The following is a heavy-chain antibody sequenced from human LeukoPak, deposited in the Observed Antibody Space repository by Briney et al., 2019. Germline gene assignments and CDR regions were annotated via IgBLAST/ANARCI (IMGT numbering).Heavy chain of an antibody. J-gene: IGHJ6*02. V-gene: IGHV3-30*18. CDR3: ANGGSGSYYYYYYGMDV. CDR2: ISYDGSNK. Sequence: PAASLRLSCAASGFTFSNYAMSWVRQAPGKGLERVAVISYDGSNKYYADSVKGRFTISRDNSKNTLYLQMNSLRAEDTAVYYCANGGSGSYYYYYYGMDVWGQGTTVTVS. D-gene: IGHD3-10*01. CDR1: GFTFSNYA.